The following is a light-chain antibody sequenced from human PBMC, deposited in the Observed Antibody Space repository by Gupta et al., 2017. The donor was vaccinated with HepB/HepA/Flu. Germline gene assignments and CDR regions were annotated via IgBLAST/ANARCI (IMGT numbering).Light chain of an antibody. J-gene: IGLJ2*01. Sequence: SSALTQDPAVSVALGQTVRITCQGDSLRGVYASWYQQQPGQAPVPVIFRKNNRPSGIPDRCSGSGSANTASLTITGALAEDEAAYYCYYPDSTGNHSRVVFGGGTKLTVL. CDR1: SLRGVY. CDR3: YYPDSTGNHSRVV. CDR2: RKN. V-gene: IGLV3-19*01.